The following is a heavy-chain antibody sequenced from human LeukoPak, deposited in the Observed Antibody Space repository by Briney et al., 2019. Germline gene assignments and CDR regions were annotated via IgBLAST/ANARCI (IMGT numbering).Heavy chain of an antibody. D-gene: IGHD2-21*02. Sequence: SVKVSCKASGGTFSSYAISWVRQAPGQGLEWMGGIIPIFGTANYAQKFQGRVTITADESTSTAYMELSSLRSEDTAVYYCARNRLGIVVVTATPRVGYNWFDPWGQGTLVTVSS. CDR2: IIPIFGTA. V-gene: IGHV1-69*13. CDR3: ARNRLGIVVVTATPRVGYNWFDP. J-gene: IGHJ5*02. CDR1: GGTFSSYA.